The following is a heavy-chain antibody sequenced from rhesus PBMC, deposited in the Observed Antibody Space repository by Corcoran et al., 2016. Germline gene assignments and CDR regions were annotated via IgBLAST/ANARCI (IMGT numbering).Heavy chain of an antibody. J-gene: IGHJ4*01. V-gene: IGHV4-76*01. CDR2: IYGSSGST. CDR3: ARMGYSNYDY. Sequence: QVQLQESGPGVVKPSETLSLTCAVSGGSLSSGYDWSWILQPPGKGLEWIGLIYGSSGSTNYNPSLKNRVTISKDASKNQFSRKLSAVTAADTAVYYCARMGYSNYDYWGQGVRVTVSS. CDR1: GGSLSSGYD. D-gene: IGHD5-24*01.